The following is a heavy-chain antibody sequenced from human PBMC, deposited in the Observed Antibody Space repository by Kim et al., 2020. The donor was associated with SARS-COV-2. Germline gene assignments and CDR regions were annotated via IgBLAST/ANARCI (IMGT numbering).Heavy chain of an antibody. J-gene: IGHJ4*02. Sequence: TVYAASVQGRFSISSDYSKNTLYLQMDSLGAEDTCIYYCATDFLYYYFGYWGQGTLVTVSS. V-gene: IGHV3-15*01. CDR2: T. D-gene: IGHD3-10*01. CDR3: ATDFLYYYFGY.